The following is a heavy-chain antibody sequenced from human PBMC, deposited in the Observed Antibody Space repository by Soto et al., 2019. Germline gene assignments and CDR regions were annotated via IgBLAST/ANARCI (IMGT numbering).Heavy chain of an antibody. J-gene: IGHJ4*02. V-gene: IGHV3-64D*06. D-gene: IGHD5-12*01. CDR1: GFTFSSYA. CDR2: VRGNGDPP. CDR3: VKSRGGNNFDFFD. Sequence: GGSLRLSCSASGFTFSSYAMHWVRQAPEKGLEYVSGVRGNGDPPFYADSVKGRFTISRDNSKNTLYLQMSSLSADDTAVYYCVKSRGGNNFDFFDWGQGALVTVSS.